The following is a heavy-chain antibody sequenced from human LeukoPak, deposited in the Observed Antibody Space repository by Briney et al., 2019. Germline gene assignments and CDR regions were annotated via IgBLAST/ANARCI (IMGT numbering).Heavy chain of an antibody. J-gene: IGHJ6*03. CDR2: IHTSGST. CDR1: GGSISSYY. V-gene: IGHV4-4*07. D-gene: IGHD3-10*01. CDR3: ARDRYYYGSGSYPYMDV. Sequence: PSETLSLTCTFSGGSISSYYWSWIRQPAGKGLEWIGRIHTSGSTNYNPSLKSRVTMSVDTSKNQFSLKLSSVTAVDTAVYYCARDRYYYGSGSYPYMDVWGKGTTVTISS.